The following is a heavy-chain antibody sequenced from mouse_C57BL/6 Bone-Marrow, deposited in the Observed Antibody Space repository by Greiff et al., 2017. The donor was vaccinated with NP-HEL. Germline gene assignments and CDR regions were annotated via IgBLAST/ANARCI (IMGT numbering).Heavy chain of an antibody. D-gene: IGHD1-1*01. J-gene: IGHJ1*03. CDR3: ARPYYYGSSHWYFDV. CDR2: IDPEDGET. V-gene: IGHV14-2*01. CDR1: GFNIKDYY. Sequence: EVKLMESGAELVKPGASVKLSCTASGFNIKDYYMHWVKQRTEQGLEWIGRIDPEDGETKYAPKFQGKATITADKSSNTASLQLSSLTSEDTAVYYCARPYYYGSSHWYFDVWGTGTTVTVSS.